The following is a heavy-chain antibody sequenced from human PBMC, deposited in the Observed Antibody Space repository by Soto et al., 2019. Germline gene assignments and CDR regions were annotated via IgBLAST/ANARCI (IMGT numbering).Heavy chain of an antibody. CDR2: IYYSGRT. Sequence: QVQLQESGPGLVKPSETLSLTCSISGGSISDYQWNWIRQPPGKGLERIGYIYYSGRTNYNPSLKSLLTISLDTSTRQFSLRLRSVTAADTAVYYCARMRGLGEISPYLDYWGQGALVTVSS. CDR1: GGSISDYQ. V-gene: IGHV4-59*01. D-gene: IGHD3-16*01. J-gene: IGHJ4*02. CDR3: ARMRGLGEISPYLDY.